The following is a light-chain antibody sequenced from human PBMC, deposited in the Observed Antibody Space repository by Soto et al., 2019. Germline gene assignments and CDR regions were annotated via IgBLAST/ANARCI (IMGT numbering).Light chain of an antibody. Sequence: DIQLTQSPSFLSASVGDRVTITCRASQGISSYLAWYQQKPGKAPKLLIYAASTLQSGDPSRFSGSGSGTEFTLTISSLQPEDFATYYCQQLNSYPHTFGPGTKVDIK. CDR1: QGISSY. V-gene: IGKV1-9*01. J-gene: IGKJ3*01. CDR3: QQLNSYPHT. CDR2: AAS.